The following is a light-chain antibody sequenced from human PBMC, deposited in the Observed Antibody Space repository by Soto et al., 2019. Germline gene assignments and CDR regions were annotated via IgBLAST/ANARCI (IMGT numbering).Light chain of an antibody. CDR2: EGS. V-gene: IGLV2-23*01. CDR1: SSDVGSYNL. Sequence: QSALTQPASVSGSPGQSITISCTGTSSDVGSYNLVSWYQQHPGKAPKLMIYEGSKRPSGVSNRFSGSKPGNTASLTISGLQAEDEADYYCCSYAGSSTSVVFGGGTKVTVL. J-gene: IGLJ2*01. CDR3: CSYAGSSTSVV.